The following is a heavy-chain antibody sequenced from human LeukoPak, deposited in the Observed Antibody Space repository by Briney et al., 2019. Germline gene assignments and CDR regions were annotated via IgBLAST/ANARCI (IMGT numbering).Heavy chain of an antibody. Sequence: GGSLRLSCAASGFTFSSYGMHWVRQAPGKGLEWVAFIRYDGSNKYYADSVKGRFTISRDNAKNSLYLQMNSLRAEDTAVYYCARYSDYDSSGYQDYWGQGTLVTVSS. V-gene: IGHV3-30*02. CDR1: GFTFSSYG. J-gene: IGHJ4*02. CDR2: IRYDGSNK. D-gene: IGHD3-22*01. CDR3: ARYSDYDSSGYQDY.